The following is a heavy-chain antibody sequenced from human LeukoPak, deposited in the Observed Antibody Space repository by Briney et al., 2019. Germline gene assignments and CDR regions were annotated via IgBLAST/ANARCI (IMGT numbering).Heavy chain of an antibody. CDR2: IYYSGST. D-gene: IGHD2-2*01. CDR1: GGSISSSSYY. Sequence: PSETLSLTCTVSGGSISSSSYYWGWIRQPPGKGLEWIGSIYYSGSTNYNPSLKSRVTISVDPSKNQFSLKLTSGTAADTAVYYCARGRHQLLSGWFDPWGQGTLVTVSS. J-gene: IGHJ5*02. CDR3: ARGRHQLLSGWFDP. V-gene: IGHV4-39*07.